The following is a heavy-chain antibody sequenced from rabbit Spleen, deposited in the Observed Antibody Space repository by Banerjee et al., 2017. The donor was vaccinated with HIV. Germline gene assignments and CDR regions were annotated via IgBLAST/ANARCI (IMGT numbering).Heavy chain of an antibody. CDR2: IYPDYGST. CDR1: GIDFSSYG. V-gene: IGHV1S45*01. J-gene: IGHJ4*01. Sequence: QEQLEESGGGLVQPGGSLTLSCKASGIDFSSYGISWVRQAPGKGLEWIAYIYPDYGSTDYASWVNGRFTISKTSSTTVTLQMTSLTAADTATYFCARDLDGVIGWNFYLWGPGDPRHRL. CDR3: ARDLDGVIGWNFYL. D-gene: IGHD1-1*01.